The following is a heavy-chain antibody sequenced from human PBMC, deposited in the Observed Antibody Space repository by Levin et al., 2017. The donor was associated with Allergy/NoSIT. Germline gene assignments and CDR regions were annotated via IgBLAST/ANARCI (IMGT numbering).Heavy chain of an antibody. CDR3: ARGHYYGSGSYPIRRYYYYGMDV. CDR2: INHSGST. J-gene: IGHJ6*02. D-gene: IGHD3-10*01. CDR1: GGSFSGYY. V-gene: IGHV4-34*01. Sequence: PSETLSLTCAVYGGSFSGYYWSWIRQPPGKGLEWIGEINHSGSTNYNPSLKSRVTISVDTSKNQFSLKLSSVTAADTAVYYCARGHYYGSGSYPIRRYYYYGMDVWGQGTTVTVSS.